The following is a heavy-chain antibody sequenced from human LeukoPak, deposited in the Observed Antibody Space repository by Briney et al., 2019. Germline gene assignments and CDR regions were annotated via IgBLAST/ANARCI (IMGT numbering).Heavy chain of an antibody. CDR3: ASTGSEQQLQY. Sequence: PSGTLSLTCTVSGCTISSYYLSWIRQPPGKGLEWIGYIYYSGSTNYNPSLKSRVTISVDTSKNQFSLKLSSVTAADTAVYYCASTGSEQQLQYWGQGTLVTVSS. D-gene: IGHD6-13*01. CDR1: GCTISSYY. J-gene: IGHJ4*02. CDR2: IYYSGST. V-gene: IGHV4-59*08.